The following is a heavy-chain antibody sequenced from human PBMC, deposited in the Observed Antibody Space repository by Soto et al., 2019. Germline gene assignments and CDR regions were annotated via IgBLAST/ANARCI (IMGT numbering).Heavy chain of an antibody. CDR3: GGVGCWYLRDY. CDR1: GYTFPSYA. D-gene: IGHD6-13*01. CDR2: INAGNGNT. J-gene: IGHJ4*02. Sequence: QVQLVQSGAEEKKPWASVKVSCKASGYTFPSYAMHLVRQAPGKRREWMGWINAGNGNTKYSQTFQGRVTITRDTSASTVYMELSSLRAEDTAVYYCGGVGCWYLRDYVGQGTLVTVSS. V-gene: IGHV1-3*05.